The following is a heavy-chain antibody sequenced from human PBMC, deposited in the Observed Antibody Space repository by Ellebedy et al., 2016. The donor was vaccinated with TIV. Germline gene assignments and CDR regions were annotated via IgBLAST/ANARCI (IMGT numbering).Heavy chain of an antibody. CDR1: GFTFSSYA. CDR3: ARGLHDYGDYGDYYYGMDV. V-gene: IGHV3-30-3*01. CDR2: ISYDGSNK. J-gene: IGHJ6*02. Sequence: PGGSLRLSCAASGFTFSSYAMHWVRQAPGKGLEWVAVISYDGSNKYYADSVKGRFTISRDNSKNTLYLQMNSLRAEDTAVYYCARGLHDYGDYGDYYYGMDVWGQGTTVTVSS. D-gene: IGHD4-17*01.